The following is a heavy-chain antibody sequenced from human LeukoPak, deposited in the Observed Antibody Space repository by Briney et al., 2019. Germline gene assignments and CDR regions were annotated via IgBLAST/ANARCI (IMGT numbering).Heavy chain of an antibody. CDR3: ATYRQVLLPFES. Sequence: PGGSLRLSCAASGFSFSNYGMSWVRQAPGKGLEWVSSISSGGDNTYYADSVRGRFTISRDNSKNTLYLQMNSLRAEDTAIYYCATYRQVLLPFESWGQGTLVTVSS. CDR2: ISSGGDNT. J-gene: IGHJ4*02. V-gene: IGHV3-23*01. D-gene: IGHD2-8*02. CDR1: GFSFSNYG.